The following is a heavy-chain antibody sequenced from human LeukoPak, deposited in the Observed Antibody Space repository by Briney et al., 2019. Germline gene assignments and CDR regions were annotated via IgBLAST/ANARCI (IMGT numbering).Heavy chain of an antibody. CDR3: ARELSPRDGKGYYFDY. J-gene: IGHJ4*02. CDR2: IYSSGST. Sequence: SQTLSLTCTVSGGSISSGSYYWSWIRQPAGKALEWIGRIYSSGSTNYNPSLKSRVTISVDTSKNQFSLKLSSVTAADTAMYYCARELSPRDGKGYYFDYWGQGALVTVSS. V-gene: IGHV4-61*02. CDR1: GGSISSGSYY. D-gene: IGHD2-21*02.